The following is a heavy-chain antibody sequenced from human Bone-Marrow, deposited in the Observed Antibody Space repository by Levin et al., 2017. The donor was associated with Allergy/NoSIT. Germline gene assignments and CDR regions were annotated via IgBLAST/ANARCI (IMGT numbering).Heavy chain of an antibody. Sequence: GGSLRLSCAASGFTFTNYVMHWVRQAPGKGLEWVAIISYDGTNEYHADSVKGRFTISRDNSENTLYLQMNSLRAEDTAVYYCARGHMTTVTTNFDYWGQGTLVTVSS. CDR2: ISYDGTNE. J-gene: IGHJ4*02. V-gene: IGHV3-30-3*01. CDR3: ARGHMTTVTTNFDY. D-gene: IGHD4-17*01. CDR1: GFTFTNYV.